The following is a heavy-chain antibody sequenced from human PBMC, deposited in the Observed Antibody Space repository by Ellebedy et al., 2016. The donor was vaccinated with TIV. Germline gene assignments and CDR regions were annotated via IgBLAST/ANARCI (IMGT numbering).Heavy chain of an antibody. CDR2: INPNSGGT. CDR1: GYTFTSYD. V-gene: IGHV1-2*02. J-gene: IGHJ1*01. Sequence: AASVKVSCKASGYTFTSYDINWVRQATGQGLEWMGWINPNSGGTNYAQKFQGRVTMTRDTSISTAYMELSRLRSDDTAVYYCARDHLGWLPRPGYFQHWGQGTLVTVSS. D-gene: IGHD6-19*01. CDR3: ARDHLGWLPRPGYFQH.